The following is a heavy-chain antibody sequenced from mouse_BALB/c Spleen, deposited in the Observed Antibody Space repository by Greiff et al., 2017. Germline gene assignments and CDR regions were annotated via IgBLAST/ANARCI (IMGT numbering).Heavy chain of an antibody. J-gene: IGHJ2*01. V-gene: IGHV3-2*02. CDR2: ISYSGST. Sequence: EVQLQESGPGLVKPSQSLSLTCTVTGYSITSDYAWNWIRQFPGNKLEWMGYISYSGSTSYNPSLKSRISITRDTSKNQFFLQLNSVTTEDTATYYCARGNYGYWGQGTTLTVSS. CDR3: ARGNYGY. CDR1: GYSITSDYA. D-gene: IGHD1-1*01.